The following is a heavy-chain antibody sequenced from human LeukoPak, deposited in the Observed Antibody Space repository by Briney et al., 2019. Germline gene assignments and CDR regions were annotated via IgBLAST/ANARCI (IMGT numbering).Heavy chain of an antibody. Sequence: GASVKVSCKASGGTFSSYAISWVRQAPGQGLEWMGGIIPIFGTANYAQKFQGRVTITTDESTSTAYMELSSLRFEDTAVYYCARSRYSSGYMDVWGKGTTVTVSS. J-gene: IGHJ6*03. CDR2: IIPIFGTA. CDR1: GGTFSSYA. V-gene: IGHV1-69*05. D-gene: IGHD6-19*01. CDR3: ARSRYSSGYMDV.